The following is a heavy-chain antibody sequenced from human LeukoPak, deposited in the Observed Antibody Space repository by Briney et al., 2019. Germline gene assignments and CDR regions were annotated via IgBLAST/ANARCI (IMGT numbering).Heavy chain of an antibody. CDR3: AKPRDIVVVPAAISY. D-gene: IGHD2-2*02. CDR2: ISGSGGST. V-gene: IGHV3-23*01. Sequence: GGSLRLSCAASGFTFSSYVMSWVRQAPGKGLEWVSAISGSGGSTYYADSVKGRFTISRDNSKNTLYLQMNSLRAEDTAVYYCAKPRDIVVVPAAISYWGQGTLVTVSS. CDR1: GFTFSSYV. J-gene: IGHJ4*02.